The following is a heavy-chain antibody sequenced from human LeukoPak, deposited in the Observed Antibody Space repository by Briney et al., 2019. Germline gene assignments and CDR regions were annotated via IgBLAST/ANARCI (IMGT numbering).Heavy chain of an antibody. CDR1: GGTFSSYA. Sequence: SVKVSCKASGGTFSSYAISWVRQAPGQGLEWMGGIIPIFGTANYAQKFQGRVTITADESTSTAYMELSSLRSEDTAVYYCARGRSGLLPDAFDIWGQGTMVTVSS. V-gene: IGHV1-69*13. CDR2: IIPIFGTA. CDR3: ARGRSGLLPDAFDI. D-gene: IGHD3-22*01. J-gene: IGHJ3*02.